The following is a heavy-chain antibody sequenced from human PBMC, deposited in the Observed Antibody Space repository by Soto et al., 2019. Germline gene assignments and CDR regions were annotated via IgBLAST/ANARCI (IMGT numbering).Heavy chain of an antibody. J-gene: IGHJ4*02. CDR3: ARHHEYCSGGTCYVVDY. Sequence: QVQLQESGPGLVKPSETLSLTCTVSGASISPYYWTWIRQPPGKELEWIGYVYYTGSTTYSPSLERRVTMARDTSKSQFAPMLTSVTAADTAVYYCARHHEYCSGGTCYVVDYWGPGTLVTVSS. CDR1: GASISPYY. V-gene: IGHV4-59*08. D-gene: IGHD2-15*01. CDR2: VYYTGST.